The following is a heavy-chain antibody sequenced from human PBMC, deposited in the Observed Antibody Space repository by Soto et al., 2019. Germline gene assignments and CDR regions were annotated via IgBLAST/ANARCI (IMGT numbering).Heavy chain of an antibody. Sequence: QVQLVESGGGVVQPGRSLRLSCAASGFSFSSYGMHWVRQAPGKGLEWVALIWYDGSSKYYADSVKGRFTISRDNSKNTLYLQMNSLRVEDTAVYYCASSAAAATDYWGQGALVTVSS. CDR3: ASSAAAATDY. CDR1: GFSFSSYG. D-gene: IGHD6-13*01. CDR2: IWYDGSSK. V-gene: IGHV3-33*01. J-gene: IGHJ4*02.